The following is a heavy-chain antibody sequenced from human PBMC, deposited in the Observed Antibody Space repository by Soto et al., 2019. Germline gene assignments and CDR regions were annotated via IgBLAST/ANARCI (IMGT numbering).Heavy chain of an antibody. CDR3: ARGGVYQLPARVPNYYMDV. Sequence: ASVKVSCKASGYTFTGYYMHWVRQAPGQGLEWMGWINPNSGGTNYAQKFQGWVTMTRDTSISTAYMELSRLRSDDTAVYYCARGGVYQLPARVPNYYMDVWGKGTTVTVSS. V-gene: IGHV1-2*04. D-gene: IGHD2-2*01. CDR1: GYTFTGYY. J-gene: IGHJ6*03. CDR2: INPNSGGT.